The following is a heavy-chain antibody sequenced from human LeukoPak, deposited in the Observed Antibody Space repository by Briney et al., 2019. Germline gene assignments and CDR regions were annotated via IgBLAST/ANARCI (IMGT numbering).Heavy chain of an antibody. CDR3: ARDHDGSGSFVSVY. CDR1: GGSISSYY. Sequence: SETLSLTCTVSGGSISSYYWSWIRQPAGKGLEWIGRLYPSGSTTYNPSLESRVTISVDKSKNQVSLRLTSVTAADTAVYYCARDHDGSGSFVSVYWGQGTLVTVSS. D-gene: IGHD6-19*01. V-gene: IGHV4-4*07. CDR2: LYPSGST. J-gene: IGHJ4*02.